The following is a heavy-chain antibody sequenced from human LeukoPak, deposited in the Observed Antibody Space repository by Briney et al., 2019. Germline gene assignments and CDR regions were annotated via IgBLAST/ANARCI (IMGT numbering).Heavy chain of an antibody. J-gene: IGHJ4*02. V-gene: IGHV3-23*01. CDR1: ALPPSNYA. CDR2: ISDGGWT. CDR3: AKECDYGNTSHMPCY. Sequence: PGGSLRLSCAASALPPSNYAVSWVRQAPGKGLEWVSSISDGGWTAYTDSVKGRFFIFRETATNTLYLQMNSLRVEDTAVYYCAKECDYGNTSHMPCYWGQGTLVTVSS. D-gene: IGHD4-17*01.